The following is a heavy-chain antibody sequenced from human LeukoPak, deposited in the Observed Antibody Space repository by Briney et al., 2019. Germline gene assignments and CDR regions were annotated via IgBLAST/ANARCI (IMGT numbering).Heavy chain of an antibody. CDR3: ARNLNKQWLAPDGY. CDR2: ISSSSNYI. Sequence: GSLRLSCAASGFTFSSYTMNWVRQAPGKGLEWVSSISSSSNYIYYADSVKGRFTISRDNAKNSLYLQMNSLRAEDTAVYYCARNLNKQWLAPDGYGGQGTLVTVSS. D-gene: IGHD6-19*01. V-gene: IGHV3-21*01. CDR1: GFTFSSYT. J-gene: IGHJ4*02.